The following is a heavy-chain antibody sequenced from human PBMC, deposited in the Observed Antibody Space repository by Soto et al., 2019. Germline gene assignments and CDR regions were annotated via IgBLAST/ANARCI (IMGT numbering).Heavy chain of an antibody. V-gene: IGHV4-31*03. Sequence: SETLSLTCTVSGGSISSGGYYWSWIRQHPGKGLEWIGYIYYSGSTYYNPSLKSRVTISVDTSKNQFSLKLSSVTAADTAVYYCARDRGDDSSGSYYFHYWGQGTLVTVSS. CDR2: IYYSGST. J-gene: IGHJ4*02. CDR1: GGSISSGGYY. D-gene: IGHD3-22*01. CDR3: ARDRGDDSSGSYYFHY.